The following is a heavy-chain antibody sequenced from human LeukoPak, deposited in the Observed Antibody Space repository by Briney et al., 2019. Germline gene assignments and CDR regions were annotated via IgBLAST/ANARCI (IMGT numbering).Heavy chain of an antibody. D-gene: IGHD5-18*01. CDR1: GGSISSYY. J-gene: IGHJ6*02. V-gene: IGHV4-59*01. CDR3: ARDSPPTANYYGMDV. Sequence: SETPSLTCTVSGGSISSYYWSWIRQPPGKGLEWIGYIYYSGSTNYNPSLKSRVTISVDTSKNQFSLKLSSVTAADTAVYYCARDSPPTANYYGMDVWGQGTTVTVSS. CDR2: IYYSGST.